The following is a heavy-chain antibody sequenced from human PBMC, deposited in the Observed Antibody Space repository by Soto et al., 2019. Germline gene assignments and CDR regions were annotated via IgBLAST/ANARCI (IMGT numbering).Heavy chain of an antibody. CDR3: ARLHYVTIFGVVYGMDV. V-gene: IGHV5-10-1*01. CDR1: GYSFTSYW. D-gene: IGHD3-3*01. Sequence: PXESLKISFKGSGYSFTSYWISWVRQIPGKGLEWMGRIDPSDSYTNYSPSFQGHVTISADKSISTAYLQWSSLKASDTAMYYCARLHYVTIFGVVYGMDVWGQGTTVTVSS. CDR2: IDPSDSYT. J-gene: IGHJ6*02.